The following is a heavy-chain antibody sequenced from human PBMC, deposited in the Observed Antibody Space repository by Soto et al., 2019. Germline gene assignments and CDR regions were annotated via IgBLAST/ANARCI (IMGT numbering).Heavy chain of an antibody. CDR2: IYYSGST. Sequence: QVQLQESGPGLVKPSETLSLTCTVSGGSMSNYYWTWIRQPPGKGLEWIGYIYYSGSTNYNPSLKSRVTISVDTSKSQFSLNLSSVTAADTAVYYCARKSSGWTLDYWGQGTLVTVTS. V-gene: IGHV4-59*01. D-gene: IGHD6-19*01. CDR3: ARKSSGWTLDY. J-gene: IGHJ4*02. CDR1: GGSMSNYY.